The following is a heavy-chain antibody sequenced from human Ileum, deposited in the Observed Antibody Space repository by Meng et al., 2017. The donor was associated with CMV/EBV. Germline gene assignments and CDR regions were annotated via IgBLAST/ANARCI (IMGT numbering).Heavy chain of an antibody. J-gene: IGHJ4*02. D-gene: IGHD3-22*01. CDR1: GGSFTTTNYY. Sequence: QLQLQESGPGLVKPSETLSLTCSVSGGSFTTTNYYWAWIRQPPGKGLEWIETISDSGKIYYNPSLKSRVTTSIDTSKSRFSVKLSFVTVADTAVYYCARHTDDGNGWPDFFDQWGQGSLVTVSS. CDR3: ARHTDDGNGWPDFFDQ. CDR2: ISDSGKI. V-gene: IGHV4-39*01.